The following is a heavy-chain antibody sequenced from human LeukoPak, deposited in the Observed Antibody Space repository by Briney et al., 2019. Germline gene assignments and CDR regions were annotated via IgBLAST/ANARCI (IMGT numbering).Heavy chain of an antibody. D-gene: IGHD2-21*02. Sequence: SVKVSCKASGYTFTSYGISWVRQAPGQGLEWMGWINTNTGNPTYAQGFTGRFVFSLDTSVSTAYLQISSLKAEDTAVYYCARVVGCGGDCYSGISDYWGQGTLVTVSS. CDR1: GYTFTSYG. J-gene: IGHJ4*02. V-gene: IGHV7-4-1*02. CDR2: INTNTGNP. CDR3: ARVVGCGGDCYSGISDY.